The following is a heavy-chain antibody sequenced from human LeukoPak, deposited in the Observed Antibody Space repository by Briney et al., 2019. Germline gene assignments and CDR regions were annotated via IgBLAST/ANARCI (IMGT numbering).Heavy chain of an antibody. CDR2: IGGRDGST. CDR1: GFTFSSYG. Sequence: GGSLRLSCAASGFTFSSYGMSWVRQVPGKGLEWVSAIGGRDGSTYYADSVKGRFTISRDNSKNTLYVQMNSLRAEDTAVYYCAKGHYYGSGSLDYWGQGTLVTVSS. CDR3: AKGHYYGSGSLDY. D-gene: IGHD3-10*01. J-gene: IGHJ4*02. V-gene: IGHV3-23*01.